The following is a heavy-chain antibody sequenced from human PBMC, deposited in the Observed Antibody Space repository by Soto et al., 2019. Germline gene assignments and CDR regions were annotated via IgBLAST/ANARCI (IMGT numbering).Heavy chain of an antibody. D-gene: IGHD2-21*02. V-gene: IGHV4-31*03. CDR3: AGVKGDPPYLIFDY. CDR2: IYYSGST. CDR1: GGSISSGGYY. J-gene: IGHJ4*02. Sequence: SETLSLTCTVSGGSISSGGYYWSWIRQHPGKGLEWIGYIYYSGSTYYNPSLKSRVTISVDTSKNQFSLKLSSVTAADTAVYYCAGVKGDPPYLIFDYWGQGTLVTVSS.